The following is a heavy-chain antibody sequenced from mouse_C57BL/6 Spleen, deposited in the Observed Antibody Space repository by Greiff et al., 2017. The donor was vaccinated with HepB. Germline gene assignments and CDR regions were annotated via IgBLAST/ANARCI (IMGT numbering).Heavy chain of an antibody. D-gene: IGHD5-1*01. J-gene: IGHJ2*01. Sequence: QVHVKQSGAELVRPGASVTLSCKASGYTFTDYEMHWVKQTPVHGLEWIGAIDPETGGTAYNQKFKGKAILTADKSSSTAYMELRSLTSEDSAVYYCTRKPYPYYFDYWGQGTTLTVSS. CDR3: TRKPYPYYFDY. V-gene: IGHV1-15*01. CDR2: IDPETGGT. CDR1: GYTFTDYE.